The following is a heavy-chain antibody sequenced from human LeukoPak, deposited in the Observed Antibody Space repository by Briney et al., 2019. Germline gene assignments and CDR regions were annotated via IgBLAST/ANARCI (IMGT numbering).Heavy chain of an antibody. Sequence: GGSLRLSCAASGFTVSSNYMNWVRQAPGKGLVWVSRINIDGSNTNYADSVKGRFTISRDNAKNTLYMQMNSLRVEDTAVYYCVRGVFYMDVWGKGTTVTVSS. J-gene: IGHJ6*03. CDR2: INIDGSNT. D-gene: IGHD6-6*01. CDR1: GFTVSSNY. V-gene: IGHV3-74*01. CDR3: VRGVFYMDV.